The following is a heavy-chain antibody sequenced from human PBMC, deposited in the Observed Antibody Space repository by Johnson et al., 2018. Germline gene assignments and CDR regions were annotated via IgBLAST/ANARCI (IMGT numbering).Heavy chain of an antibody. V-gene: IGHV4-59*01. CDR3: ARGYSSLIDYYYYMDV. CDR1: GGSISTYY. Sequence: QVQLQESGPGLVKPSETLFLTCTVSGGSISTYYWNWIRQPPGKGLEWIGDVYYSGSTNYNPSLKSRVTISVETSKNQFSLKLSSVTAADTAVYYCARGYSSLIDYYYYMDVWGKGTTVTVSS. CDR2: VYYSGST. D-gene: IGHD2-21*01. J-gene: IGHJ6*03.